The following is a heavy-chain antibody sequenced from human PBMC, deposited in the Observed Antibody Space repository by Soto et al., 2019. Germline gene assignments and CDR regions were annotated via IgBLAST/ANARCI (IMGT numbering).Heavy chain of an antibody. CDR2: IIPIFGTA. CDR3: ARFEYSSSSGLHY. V-gene: IGHV1-69*01. J-gene: IGHJ4*02. D-gene: IGHD6-6*01. Sequence: VQLLESGGGLVQPGGSLRLSCAASGFTFSSYAMSWVRQAPGQGLEWMGGIIPIFGTANYAQKFQGRVTITADESTSTAYMELSSLRSEDTAVYYCARFEYSSSSGLHYWGQGTLVTVSS. CDR1: GFTFSSYA.